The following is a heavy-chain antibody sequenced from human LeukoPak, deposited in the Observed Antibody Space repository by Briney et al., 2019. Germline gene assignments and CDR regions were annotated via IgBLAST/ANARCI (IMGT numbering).Heavy chain of an antibody. CDR3: AKDDAWLRFGE. Sequence: HPGGSLRLSCAASGFTFSSYAMSWVRQAPGKGLEWVSGISSSADIKYYADSVKGRFTISRDNSKNMLYLEVISLTADDTAVYYCAKDDAWLRFGEWSQGTLVTVSS. CDR1: GFTFSSYA. V-gene: IGHV3-23*01. J-gene: IGHJ4*02. D-gene: IGHD3-10*01. CDR2: ISSSADIK.